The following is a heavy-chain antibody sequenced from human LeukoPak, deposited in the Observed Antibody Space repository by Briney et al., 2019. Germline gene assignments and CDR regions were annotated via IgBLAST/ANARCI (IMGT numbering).Heavy chain of an antibody. CDR3: ARDVYGFWSGISIENYYYYMDV. Sequence: ASVKVSCKASGYTFTSYGISWLRQAPGQGLEWMGWISAYNGNTNYAQKLQGRVTMTTDTSTSTAYMELRSLRSEDTAVYYCARDVYGFWSGISIENYYYYMDVWGKGTAVPVSS. CDR1: GYTFTSYG. V-gene: IGHV1-18*01. D-gene: IGHD3-3*01. J-gene: IGHJ6*03. CDR2: ISAYNGNT.